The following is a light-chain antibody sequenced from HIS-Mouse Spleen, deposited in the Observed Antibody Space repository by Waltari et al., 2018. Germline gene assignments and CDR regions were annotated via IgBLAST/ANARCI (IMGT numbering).Light chain of an antibody. CDR3: YSTDSSGNHRV. CDR1: ALPKKY. Sequence: SYELTQPPSVSVSPGQTARITCSGDALPKKYAYWYQQQSGQAPVLVIYEDSKRPSGIPGRFSGSSSGTMATLTSGGAQVEDEADYYCYSTDSSGNHRVFGGGTKLTVL. CDR2: EDS. J-gene: IGLJ2*01. V-gene: IGLV3-10*01.